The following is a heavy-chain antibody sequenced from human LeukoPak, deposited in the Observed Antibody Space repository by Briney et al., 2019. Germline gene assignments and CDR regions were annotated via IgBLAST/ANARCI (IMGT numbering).Heavy chain of an antibody. CDR2: ISSSSSYI. D-gene: IGHD2-2*02. Sequence: GGSLRLSCAASGFTFSSYSMNWVCQAPGMGLEWVSSISSSSSYIYYADSVKGRFTISRDNAKNSLYLQMNSLRAEDTAVYYCARAWCSSTSCYNYYYYGMDVWGQGTTVTVSS. CDR3: ARAWCSSTSCYNYYYYGMDV. V-gene: IGHV3-21*01. CDR1: GFTFSSYS. J-gene: IGHJ6*02.